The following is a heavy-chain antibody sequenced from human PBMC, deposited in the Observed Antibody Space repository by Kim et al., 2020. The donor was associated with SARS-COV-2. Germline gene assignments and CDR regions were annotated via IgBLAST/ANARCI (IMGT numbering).Heavy chain of an antibody. CDR3: ARCSGSIDYYGMDV. Sequence: NPSLKSRVTISVDTSKNQFSLKLSSVTAADTAVYYCARCSGSIDYYGMDVWGQGTTVTVSS. D-gene: IGHD3-10*02. J-gene: IGHJ6*02. V-gene: IGHV4-31*02.